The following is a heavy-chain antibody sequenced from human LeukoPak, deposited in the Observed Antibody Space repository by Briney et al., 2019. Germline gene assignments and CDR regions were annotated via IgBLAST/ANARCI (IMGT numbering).Heavy chain of an antibody. CDR2: ISGSGGST. CDR1: GCTFTSYA. Sequence: GGSLRLSCAASGCTFTSYAMNWVRHAPGKGLEWVSGISGSGGSTYYADSVKGRFSISRDNSKNTLYLQMNSLGAEDTAVYYCAKGVLGYCSGGSCYYYGMDVWGQGTTVTVSS. J-gene: IGHJ6*02. V-gene: IGHV3-23*01. D-gene: IGHD2-15*01. CDR3: AKGVLGYCSGGSCYYYGMDV.